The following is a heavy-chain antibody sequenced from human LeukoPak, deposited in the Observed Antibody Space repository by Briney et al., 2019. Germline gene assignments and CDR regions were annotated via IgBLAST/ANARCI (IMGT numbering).Heavy chain of an antibody. Sequence: EASVNVFCKSCGDTFSSYAISWVRQAPGQGLEWVGGIIPIFGTANYAQKFQGRVTITADESTSTAYMELSRLRSEDTAVYYCARGQSRWLLTEGLDYWGQGTLVTVSS. D-gene: IGHD5-12*01. CDR1: GDTFSSYA. J-gene: IGHJ4*02. CDR3: ARGQSRWLLTEGLDY. CDR2: IIPIFGTA. V-gene: IGHV1-69*13.